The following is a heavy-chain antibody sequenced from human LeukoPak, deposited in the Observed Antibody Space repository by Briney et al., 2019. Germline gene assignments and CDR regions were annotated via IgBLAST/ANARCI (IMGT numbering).Heavy chain of an antibody. D-gene: IGHD3-22*01. J-gene: IGHJ4*02. CDR3: ARAYYYDSSGCLDY. V-gene: IGHV3-30-3*01. Sequence: GGSLRLSCAASGFTFSSYAMHSVRQAPGKGLEWVAVISYDGSNKYYADSVKGRFTISRDNSKNTLYLQMNSLRAEDTAVYYCARAYYYDSSGCLDYWGQGTLVTVSS. CDR2: ISYDGSNK. CDR1: GFTFSSYA.